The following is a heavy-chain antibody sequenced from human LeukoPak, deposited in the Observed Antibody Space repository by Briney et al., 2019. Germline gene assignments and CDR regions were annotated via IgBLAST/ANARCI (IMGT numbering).Heavy chain of an antibody. Sequence: SETLSLTCAVYGGSFSGYYWSWIRQPPGKGLEWIGRIYTSGSTSYNPSLKSRVTMSVDTSKNQFSLKLSSVTAADTAVYYCARESSGWYHDYWGQGTLVTVSS. CDR1: GGSFSGYY. D-gene: IGHD6-19*01. J-gene: IGHJ4*02. CDR2: IYTSGST. CDR3: ARESSGWYHDY. V-gene: IGHV4-59*10.